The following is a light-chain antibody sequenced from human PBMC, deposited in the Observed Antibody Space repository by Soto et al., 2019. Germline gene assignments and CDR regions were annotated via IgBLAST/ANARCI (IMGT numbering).Light chain of an antibody. CDR1: RSVSSK. V-gene: IGKV3-11*01. Sequence: EIVLTQSPATLSVSPGERATLSFCASRSVSSKLAWYQQKPGQAPRLLIYGASTRATGIPARFSGSGSGTEFTLTISSLEPEDFAVYYCQHRSSWPPITFGQGTRLEIK. J-gene: IGKJ5*01. CDR2: GAS. CDR3: QHRSSWPPIT.